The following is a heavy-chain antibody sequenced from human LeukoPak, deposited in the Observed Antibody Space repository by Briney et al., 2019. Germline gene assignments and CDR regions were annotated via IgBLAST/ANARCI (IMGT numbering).Heavy chain of an antibody. CDR2: IRYDGQNK. V-gene: IGHV3-30*02. D-gene: IGHD2/OR15-2a*01. CDR1: GFTFSRSG. J-gene: IGHJ4*02. CDR3: VKAPSNSRCEFDS. Sequence: GGSLRLSCAASGFTFSRSGMHWVRQARGKGLEWVALIRYDGQNKYYGDSVKGRFFISRDNSKNTLYLQMNGLRIEDTAVYYRVKAPSNSRCEFDSWGQGTLV.